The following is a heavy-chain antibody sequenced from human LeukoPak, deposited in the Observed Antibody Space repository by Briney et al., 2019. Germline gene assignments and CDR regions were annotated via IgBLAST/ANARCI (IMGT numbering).Heavy chain of an antibody. Sequence: GGSLRLSCAASGFTFSSYAMHWVRQAPGKGLEWVANIRQDGDTKYYVDSVKGRFTISRDNTMNSLYLQMNSLRAEDTAIYYCARSLPYGTTWYGRSDFWGQGTLVTVSS. J-gene: IGHJ4*02. CDR1: GFTFSSYA. CDR3: ARSLPYGTTWYGRSDF. D-gene: IGHD6-13*01. CDR2: IRQDGDTK. V-gene: IGHV3-7*03.